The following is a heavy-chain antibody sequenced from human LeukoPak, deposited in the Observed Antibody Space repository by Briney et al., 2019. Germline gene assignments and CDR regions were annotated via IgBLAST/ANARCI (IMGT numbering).Heavy chain of an antibody. CDR3: ARALGAPDQLLGTHYYGMDV. CDR2: IIPIFGTA. CDR1: GGTFSSYA. J-gene: IGHJ6*04. V-gene: IGHV1-69*01. Sequence: ASVKVPCKASGGTFSSYAISWVRQAPGQGLEWMGGIIPIFGTANYAQKFQGRVTTTADESTSTAYMELSSLRSEDTAVYYCARALGAPDQLLGTHYYGMDVWGKGTTVTVSS. D-gene: IGHD2-2*01.